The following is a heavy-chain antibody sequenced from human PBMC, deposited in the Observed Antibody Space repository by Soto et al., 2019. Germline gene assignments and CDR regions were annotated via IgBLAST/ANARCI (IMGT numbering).Heavy chain of an antibody. CDR1: GGSVSSGSYY. CDR2: IYYSGST. J-gene: IGHJ4*02. V-gene: IGHV4-61*01. D-gene: IGHD5-12*01. CDR3: ASLRGYSGYGEY. Sequence: QVQLQESGPGLMKPSETLSLTCTVSGGSVSSGSYYWSWIRQPPGKGLEWIGYIYYSGSTNYNPSLKSRVTLSVDTSKNQFHLKLSSVTAADTGVYYCASLRGYSGYGEYWGQGTLVTVSS.